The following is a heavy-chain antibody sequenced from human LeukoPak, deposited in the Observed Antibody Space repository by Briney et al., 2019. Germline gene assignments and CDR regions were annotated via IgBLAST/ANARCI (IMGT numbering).Heavy chain of an antibody. CDR3: YGSSGSSDY. Sequence: GGSLRLSCEASGFIFSDYNMNWVRQAPGKGLEWLSFIDSSSSTIYYADSVKGRFAISRDNAKNSLFLQMDSLRAEDTAVYYCYGSSGSSDYWGQGTLVTVSS. CDR1: GFIFSDYN. J-gene: IGHJ4*02. V-gene: IGHV3-48*04. CDR2: IDSSSSTI. D-gene: IGHD6-6*01.